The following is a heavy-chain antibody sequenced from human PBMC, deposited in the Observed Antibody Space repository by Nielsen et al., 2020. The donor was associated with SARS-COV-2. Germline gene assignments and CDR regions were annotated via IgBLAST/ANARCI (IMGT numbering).Heavy chain of an antibody. Sequence: GGSLRLSCAASGFTFSSYGMHWVRQAPGKGLEWVAVIWYDGSNKYYADPVKGRFTISRDNFKNTLYLQMNSLRAEDTAVYYCARDRGSSPYFDYWGQGTLVTVSS. CDR3: ARDRGSSPYFDY. CDR2: IWYDGSNK. J-gene: IGHJ4*02. D-gene: IGHD6-13*01. V-gene: IGHV3-33*08. CDR1: GFTFSSYG.